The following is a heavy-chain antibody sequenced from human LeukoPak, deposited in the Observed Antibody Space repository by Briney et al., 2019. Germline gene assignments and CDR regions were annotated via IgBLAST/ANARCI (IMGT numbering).Heavy chain of an antibody. Sequence: GGSLRLSCAASGFTFSGSAMHWVRQASGKGLEWVGRIRSEANSYATAYAASVKGRFTISRDDSKNTAYLQMNSLKTEDTAVYYCTRVSYDSSGYPLHHFDYWGQGTLVTVSS. CDR1: GFTFSGSA. V-gene: IGHV3-73*01. CDR2: IRSEANSYAT. J-gene: IGHJ4*02. D-gene: IGHD3-22*01. CDR3: TRVSYDSSGYPLHHFDY.